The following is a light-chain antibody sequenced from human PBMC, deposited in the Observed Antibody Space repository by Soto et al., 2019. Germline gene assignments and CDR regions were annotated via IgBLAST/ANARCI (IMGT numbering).Light chain of an antibody. CDR2: GAS. CDR3: QQYGDSPLT. CDR1: QSVSSGY. J-gene: IGKJ4*01. Sequence: EIVLTQSPGTLSLSPGERGTLSCRASQSVSSGYLAWFQQKPGQAPRLLIYGASSRATGIPDRFSGSGSGTDFTLTITRLEPEDFALYYCQQYGDSPLTFGGGTKVEIK. V-gene: IGKV3-20*01.